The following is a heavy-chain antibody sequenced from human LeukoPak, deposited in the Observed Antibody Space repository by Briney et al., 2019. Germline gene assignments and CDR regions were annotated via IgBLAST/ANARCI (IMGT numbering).Heavy chain of an antibody. CDR2: IYSGGST. J-gene: IGHJ4*02. D-gene: IGHD5-18*01. CDR3: ASPSGYSYGSWTTIDY. CDR1: GFTVSSNY. V-gene: IGHV3-66*01. Sequence: GGSLRLSCAASGFTVSSNYMSWVRQAPGKGLEWVSVIYSGGSTYYADSVKGRFTISRDNSKNTLYLQMNSLRAEDTAVYYCASPSGYSYGSWTTIDYWGQGTLVTVSS.